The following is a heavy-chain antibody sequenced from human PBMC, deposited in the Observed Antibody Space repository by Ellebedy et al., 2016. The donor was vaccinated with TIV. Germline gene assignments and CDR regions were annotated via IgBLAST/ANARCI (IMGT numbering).Heavy chain of an antibody. V-gene: IGHV4-4*02. CDR1: GASISSDKW. Sequence: MPSETLSLTCAVSGASISSDKWWTWVRQPPGKGLEWIGETHPTKSSNYNPSLKSRVTMSVDKSKNQFSLNLNSVTAADTAVYYCARALSPWNYDTPYFDYWGQGTLVTVSS. CDR2: THPTKSS. D-gene: IGHD1-7*01. J-gene: IGHJ4*02. CDR3: ARALSPWNYDTPYFDY.